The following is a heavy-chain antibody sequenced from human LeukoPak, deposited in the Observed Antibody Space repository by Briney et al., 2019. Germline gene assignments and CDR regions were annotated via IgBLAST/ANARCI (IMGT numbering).Heavy chain of an antibody. CDR3: ARDHDQYQLLWIDAFDL. D-gene: IGHD2-2*01. CDR1: AFTFSYYA. V-gene: IGHV3-48*03. J-gene: IGHJ3*01. Sequence: QAGGSLRLSCAASAFTFSYYAMHWVRQAPGKGLEWVSYISSSGSTIYYADSVKGRFTISRDNAKNSLYLQMNSLRVEDTAVYYCARDHDQYQLLWIDAFDLWGQGTMVTVSS. CDR2: ISSSGSTI.